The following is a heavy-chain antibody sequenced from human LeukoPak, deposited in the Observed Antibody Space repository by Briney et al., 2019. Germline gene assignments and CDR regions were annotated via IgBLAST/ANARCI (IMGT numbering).Heavy chain of an antibody. CDR1: GGSISSYY. V-gene: IGHV4-59*01. CDR3: ARGPLWFGELFHTWFDP. Sequence: SETLSLTCTVSGGSISSYYWSWIRQPPGKGLEWIGYIYYSGSTNCNPSLKSRVTISVDTSKNQFSLKLSSVTAADTAVYYCARGPLWFGELFHTWFDPWGQGTLVTVSS. J-gene: IGHJ5*02. CDR2: IYYSGST. D-gene: IGHD3-10*01.